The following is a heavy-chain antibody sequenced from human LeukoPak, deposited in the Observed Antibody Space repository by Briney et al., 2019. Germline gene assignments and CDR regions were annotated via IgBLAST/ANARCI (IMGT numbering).Heavy chain of an antibody. CDR3: ARGPTYYYDSSGYSFFFQH. CDR2: INHSGST. J-gene: IGHJ1*01. Sequence: GSLRLSCAASGFTFSNYAMSWVRQPPGKGLEWIGEINHSGSTNYNPSLKSRVTISVDTSKNQFSLKLSSVTAADTAVYYCARGPTYYYDSSGYSFFFQHWGQGTLVTVSS. D-gene: IGHD3-22*01. CDR1: GFTFSNYA. V-gene: IGHV4-34*01.